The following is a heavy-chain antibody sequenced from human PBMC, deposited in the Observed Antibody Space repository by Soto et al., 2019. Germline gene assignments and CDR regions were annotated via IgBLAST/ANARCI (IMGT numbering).Heavy chain of an antibody. J-gene: IGHJ6*02. CDR3: ARLYYDYV. V-gene: IGHV3-33*01. Sequence: GGSLRLSCTASGFTFGTYGMHWVRQAPGKGLEWVALIWYDGSDKFYADSVKGRFTISRDNPKNTLYLQMNSLRAEDTAVYYCARLYYDYVWGQGTTVTVSS. CDR2: IWYDGSDK. CDR1: GFTFGTYG. D-gene: IGHD3-3*01.